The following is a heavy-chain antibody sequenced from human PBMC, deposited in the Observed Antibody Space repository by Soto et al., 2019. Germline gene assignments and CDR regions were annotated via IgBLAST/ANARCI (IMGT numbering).Heavy chain of an antibody. V-gene: IGHV4-34*01. CDR2: INHSGST. D-gene: IGHD6-13*01. CDR3: ASSIAAAGTGGMDV. Sequence: QVQLQQWGAGLLKPSETLSLTCAVYGGSFSGYYWSWIRQPPGKGLEWIGEINHSGSTNYNPSLKSRVPISVDTSKNQFSLKLSSVTAADTAVYYCASSIAAAGTGGMDVWGQGTTVTVSS. CDR1: GGSFSGYY. J-gene: IGHJ6*02.